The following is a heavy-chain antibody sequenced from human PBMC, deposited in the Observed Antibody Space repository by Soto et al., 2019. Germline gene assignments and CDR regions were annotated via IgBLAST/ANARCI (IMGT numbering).Heavy chain of an antibody. V-gene: IGHV1-18*01. D-gene: IGHD6-13*01. CDR1: GYTFTGYG. J-gene: IGHJ4*02. CDR3: ARDPPTIASAGREDY. CDR2: ISAYNGNT. Sequence: ASVKVSCKASGYTFTGYGITWVRQAPGQGLEWMGWISAYNGNTNYAQKLQGRVTMTTDTSTSTAYMELRSLRSDDTAVYYCARDPPTIASAGREDYWGQGTLVTVSS.